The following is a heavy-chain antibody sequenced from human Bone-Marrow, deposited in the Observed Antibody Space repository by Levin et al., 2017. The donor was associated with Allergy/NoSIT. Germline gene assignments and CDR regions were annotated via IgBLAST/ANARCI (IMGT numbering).Heavy chain of an antibody. Sequence: PGGSLRLSCAVSGFTVSSKYMSWVRQAPGRGLEWVSVIYTAGSTYYADSVKGRFTISRDNSKNTLSLQMKSLRAEDTAVYYCAGTTWYPKFDPWGQGTLVTVSS. J-gene: IGHJ5*02. CDR2: IYTAGST. CDR3: AGTTWYPKFDP. CDR1: GFTVSSKY. V-gene: IGHV3-53*01. D-gene: IGHD1-14*01.